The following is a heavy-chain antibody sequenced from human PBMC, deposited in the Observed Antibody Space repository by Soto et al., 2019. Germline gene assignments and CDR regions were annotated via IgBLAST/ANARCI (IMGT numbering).Heavy chain of an antibody. V-gene: IGHV4-39*01. J-gene: IGHJ5*02. CDR1: GGSISSSSYY. CDR2: IYYSGST. CDR3: ARHAATIYCSSTSCYDLGGEFDP. D-gene: IGHD2-2*01. Sequence: KTSETLSLTCIVSGGSISSSSYYWGWIRQPPGKGLEWIGSIYYSGSTYYNPSLKSRVTISVDTSKNQFSLKLSAVTAADTAVYYCARHAATIYCSSTSCYDLGGEFDPWGQGTLVTVSS.